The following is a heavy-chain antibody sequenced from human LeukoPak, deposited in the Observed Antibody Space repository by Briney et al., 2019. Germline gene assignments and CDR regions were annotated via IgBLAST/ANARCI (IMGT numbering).Heavy chain of an antibody. Sequence: QPGGSLRLSCVASGFTFSSYAMSWVRQAPGKGLEWVSAISGSGGSTYYADSVKGRFTISRDNSKNTLYLQMNSLRAEDTAVYYCAKGLVGATRPNWFDPWGQGTLVTVSS. J-gene: IGHJ5*02. CDR3: AKGLVGATRPNWFDP. V-gene: IGHV3-23*01. D-gene: IGHD1-26*01. CDR2: ISGSGGST. CDR1: GFTFSSYA.